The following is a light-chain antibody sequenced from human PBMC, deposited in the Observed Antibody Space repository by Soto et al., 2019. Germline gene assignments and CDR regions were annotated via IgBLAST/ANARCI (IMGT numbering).Light chain of an antibody. CDR1: QSLVYIDGNTY. Sequence: DVVMTQSPLSLPVTLGQPASISCRSSQSLVYIDGNTYLHWFQQRPGQTPRRLIYRVSNRDSGVPDRFSGSGSGTDFTLKITRVEADDVGVYYCMQGTHWPLTFGQGTKVEIK. CDR2: RVS. V-gene: IGKV2-30*01. CDR3: MQGTHWPLT. J-gene: IGKJ1*01.